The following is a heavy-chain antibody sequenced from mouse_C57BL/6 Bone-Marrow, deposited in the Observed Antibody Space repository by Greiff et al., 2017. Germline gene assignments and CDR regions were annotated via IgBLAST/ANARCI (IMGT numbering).Heavy chain of an antibody. CDR2: ISPRSGNT. J-gene: IGHJ2*01. Sequence: QVQLKQSGAELARPGASVKLSCTASGYTFTSYGISWVQQRTGQRLEWVGKISPRSGNTYYTEKLKGKATLTADKSSSTAYMELRSLKSEDSAVDICARVGAYYRDFDYWGQGTTLTVSS. D-gene: IGHD2-14*01. V-gene: IGHV1-81*01. CDR3: ARVGAYYRDFDY. CDR1: GYTFTSYG.